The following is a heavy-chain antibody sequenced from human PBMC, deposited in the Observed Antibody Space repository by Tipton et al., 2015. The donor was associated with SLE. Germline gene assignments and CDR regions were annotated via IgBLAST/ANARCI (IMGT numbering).Heavy chain of an antibody. V-gene: IGHV1-18*01. Sequence: SCAASGFTFSNYAISWVRQAPGQGLELMGWIGVENGNTNYAQKFQGRVTMTTDKSTSTAYMELRSLRSDDTAVYYCARVEFAVVVPAASNGMDVWGQGTTVTVSS. CDR1: GFTFSNYA. CDR3: ARVEFAVVVPAASNGMDV. CDR2: IGVENGNT. J-gene: IGHJ6*02. D-gene: IGHD2-2*01.